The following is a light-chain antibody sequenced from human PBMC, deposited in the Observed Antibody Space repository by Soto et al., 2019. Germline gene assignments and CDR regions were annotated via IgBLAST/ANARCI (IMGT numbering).Light chain of an antibody. V-gene: IGKV1-39*01. Sequence: DIQMTQSPSSLSASVGDRVTITCRASQSISKDLNWYQQKPGEAPMLLIYDASTLQGGVPSRFSGAVSGTDFTLTISNLQPEDFATYFCQHTYRTPWTFGQGTKVEIK. J-gene: IGKJ1*01. CDR2: DAS. CDR3: QHTYRTPWT. CDR1: QSISKD.